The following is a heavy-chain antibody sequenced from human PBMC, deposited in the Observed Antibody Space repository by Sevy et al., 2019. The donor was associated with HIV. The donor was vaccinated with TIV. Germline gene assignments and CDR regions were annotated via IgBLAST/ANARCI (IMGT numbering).Heavy chain of an antibody. D-gene: IGHD4-17*01. CDR1: GFTFSSHG. CDR3: AKEDYGGNLPNYFAS. J-gene: IGHJ4*02. V-gene: IGHV3-30*18. Sequence: GGSLRLSCAASGFTFSSHGMHWVRQAPGKGLDWVAAISYDGNNRYYADSVKGRFTISRDNSKNTLYLQMDSVRPEDTAVYYCAKEDYGGNLPNYFASWGQGTRVTVSS. CDR2: ISYDGNNR.